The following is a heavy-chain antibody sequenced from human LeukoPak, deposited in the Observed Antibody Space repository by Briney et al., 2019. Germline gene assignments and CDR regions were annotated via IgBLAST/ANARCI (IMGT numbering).Heavy chain of an antibody. CDR3: ARSRYYDSSGYRDY. CDR2: ISAYNGNT. V-gene: IGHV1-18*01. J-gene: IGHJ4*02. D-gene: IGHD3-22*01. CDR1: GYTFTSYG. Sequence: GASVKVSCKASGYTFTSYGISWVRQAPGQGLEWMGWISAYNGNTNYAQKLQGRVTMTTDTSTSTAYMELRSLRSDDTAVYYCARSRYYDSSGYRDYWGQGTLVTASS.